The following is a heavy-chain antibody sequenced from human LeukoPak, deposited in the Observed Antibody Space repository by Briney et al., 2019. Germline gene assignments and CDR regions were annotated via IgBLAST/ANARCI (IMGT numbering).Heavy chain of an antibody. CDR2: IYSIGST. CDR3: ARDRVYLGREDAFDI. J-gene: IGHJ3*02. Sequence: GGSPRLSCAASGFTFSSYAMNWVRQAPGKGLEWVSVIYSIGSTFYADSVKGRFTISRDNSKNTLYLHMNSLRTEDTAVYYCARDRVYLGREDAFDIWGQGTMVTVSS. V-gene: IGHV3-53*01. D-gene: IGHD7-27*01. CDR1: GFTFSSYA.